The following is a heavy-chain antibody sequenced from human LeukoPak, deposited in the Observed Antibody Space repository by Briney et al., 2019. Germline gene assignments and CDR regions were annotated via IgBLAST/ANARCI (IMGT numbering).Heavy chain of an antibody. J-gene: IGHJ5*02. V-gene: IGHV3-30*18. CDR1: GFTFSSYG. D-gene: IGHD1-26*01. CDR2: TSYDGSNN. CDR3: AKDRVGDRGVNWFDP. Sequence: GGSLRLSCAASGFTFSSYGMYWVRQAPGKGLEWVAVTSYDGSNNKYTDSVKGRFTISRDNSKNTLFLQMNSLRAEDTAVYYCAKDRVGDRGVNWFDPWGQGTLVTVSS.